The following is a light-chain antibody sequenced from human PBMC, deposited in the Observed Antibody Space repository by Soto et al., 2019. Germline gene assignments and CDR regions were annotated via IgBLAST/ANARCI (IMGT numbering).Light chain of an antibody. V-gene: IGLV2-14*01. CDR2: DVS. CDR1: SSDVGGYNY. Sequence: QYALTQPASVSGSPGQSITISCTGTSSDVGGYNYVSWYQQHPGKAPKLMIYDVSNRPSGVSNRFSGSKSGNTASLTISGLQAEDEADYYCSSHTSSSTLYVVFGGGTKLTVL. CDR3: SSHTSSSTLYVV. J-gene: IGLJ2*01.